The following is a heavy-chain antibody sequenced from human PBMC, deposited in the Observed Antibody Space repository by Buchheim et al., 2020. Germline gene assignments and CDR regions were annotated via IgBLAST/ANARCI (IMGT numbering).Heavy chain of an antibody. CDR2: ISSSGSTI. Sequence: VQLVESGGGLVQPGGSLRLSCAASGFTFSSYEMNWVRQAPGKGLEWVSYISSSGSTIYYADSVKGQFTISRDNAKNSLYLQMNSLRAEDTAVYYCATFPRGYYYDSSGPYSDDYWGQGTL. J-gene: IGHJ4*02. D-gene: IGHD3-22*01. CDR1: GFTFSSYE. V-gene: IGHV3-48*03. CDR3: ATFPRGYYYDSSGPYSDDY.